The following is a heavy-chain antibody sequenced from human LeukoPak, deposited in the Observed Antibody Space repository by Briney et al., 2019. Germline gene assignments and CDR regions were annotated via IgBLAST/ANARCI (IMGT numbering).Heavy chain of an antibody. CDR3: ARGMGGSGSHYNGNFDY. Sequence: PGGSLRLSCAASGFTFSSYSMNWVRQAPGKGLEWVSSISSSSSYIYYADSVKGRFTISRDNAKNSLYLQMNSLRAEDTAVYYCARGMGGSGSHYNGNFDYWGQGTLVTVSS. D-gene: IGHD3-10*01. J-gene: IGHJ4*02. V-gene: IGHV3-21*01. CDR1: GFTFSSYS. CDR2: ISSSSSYI.